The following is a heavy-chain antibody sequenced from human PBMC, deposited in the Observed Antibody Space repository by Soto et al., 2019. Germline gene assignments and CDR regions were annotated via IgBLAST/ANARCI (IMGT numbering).Heavy chain of an antibody. D-gene: IGHD6-6*01. CDR3: ARGGVAARLQN. J-gene: IGHJ4*02. V-gene: IGHV4-34*01. Sequence: SETLSLTCDVYGGSFSDYFWSWIRQSPGKGLEWIGEINQNGITIYNPSHKSRVTLSLDTSKRQFSLKLSSVAAADTALYYCARGGVAARLQNWGQGAQVTVSS. CDR2: INQNGIT. CDR1: GGSFSDYF.